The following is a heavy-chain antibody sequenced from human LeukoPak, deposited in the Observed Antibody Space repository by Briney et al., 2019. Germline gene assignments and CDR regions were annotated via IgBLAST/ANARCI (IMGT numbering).Heavy chain of an antibody. CDR3: AKPQWELLD. J-gene: IGHJ4*02. V-gene: IGHV3-23*01. Sequence: GGSLRLSCAASGFTFSSYTMSWVRQAPGKGLEWVSAISDSGGSTYYADSVKGRFTISRDNSKNTLYLHMNSLRAEDTAVYYCAKPQWELLDWGQGTLVTVSS. CDR2: ISDSGGST. D-gene: IGHD1-26*01. CDR1: GFTFSSYT.